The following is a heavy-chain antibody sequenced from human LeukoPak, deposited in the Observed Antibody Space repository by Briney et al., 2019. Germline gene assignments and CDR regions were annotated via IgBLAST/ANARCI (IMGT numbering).Heavy chain of an antibody. CDR2: ISGRGGST. V-gene: IGHV3-23*01. CDR1: GFTFSRYA. D-gene: IGHD6-13*01. J-gene: IGHJ6*02. Sequence: SGGSLRLSCAASGFTFSRYAMSWVRQAPGEGLEWVSAISGRGGSTYYADSVKGRFTISRDNSKSTLYLQMNSLRAEDTAVYYCARRKGFIAADRGGSRSTYGMDVWGQGTTVTVSS. CDR3: ARRKGFIAADRGGSRSTYGMDV.